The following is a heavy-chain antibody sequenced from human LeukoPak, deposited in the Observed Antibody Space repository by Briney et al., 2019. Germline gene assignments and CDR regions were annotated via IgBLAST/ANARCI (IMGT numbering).Heavy chain of an antibody. CDR1: GFTFSSYW. CDR3: ARASGSYFRYFDY. Sequence: GGSLRLSCAASGFTFSSYWMSWVRQAPGKGLEWVANIKQDGSEKYYVDSVKGRFTISRDNAKNSLYLQMNSLRAEDTAVYYCARASGSYFRYFDYWGQGTLVTVSS. D-gene: IGHD1-26*01. CDR2: IKQDGSEK. V-gene: IGHV3-7*01. J-gene: IGHJ4*02.